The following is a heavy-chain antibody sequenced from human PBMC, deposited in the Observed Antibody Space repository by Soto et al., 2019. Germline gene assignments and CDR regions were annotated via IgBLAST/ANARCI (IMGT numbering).Heavy chain of an antibody. CDR1: GYTFTSYA. CDR2: INAGNGNT. V-gene: IGHV1-3*01. J-gene: IGHJ6*02. D-gene: IGHD2-2*01. CDR3: ARDSRFVVVPAALYYYYGMDV. Sequence: GASVKVSCKASGYTFTSYAMHWVRQAPGQRLEWMGWINAGNGNTKYSQKFQGRVTITRDTSASTAYMELSSLRSEDTAVYYCARDSRFVVVPAALYYYYGMDVWGQGTTVTVSS.